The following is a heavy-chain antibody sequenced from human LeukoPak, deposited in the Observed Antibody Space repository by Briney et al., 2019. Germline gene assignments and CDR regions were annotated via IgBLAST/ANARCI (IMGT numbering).Heavy chain of an antibody. Sequence: ASVTVSCKASGYTLADFHIQWVRQAPGHGLEWMGTLNPHSGATHYSQKFRGRVTMTRDTSVNTAYMELSRLTSDDTAVYYCARDRAYDGSGEPMFNPWGQGTLVAVSS. D-gene: IGHD3-22*01. CDR1: GYTLADFH. J-gene: IGHJ5*02. V-gene: IGHV1-2*02. CDR2: LNPHSGAT. CDR3: ARDRAYDGSGEPMFNP.